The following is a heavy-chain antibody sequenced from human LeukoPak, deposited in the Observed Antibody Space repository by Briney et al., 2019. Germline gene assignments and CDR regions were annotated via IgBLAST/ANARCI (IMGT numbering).Heavy chain of an antibody. D-gene: IGHD2-2*01. CDR3: AREGEYCSSTSCYFSGFDY. CDR2: ISGSGGST. J-gene: IGHJ4*02. Sequence: GGSLRLSCAASGFTFSSYAMSWVRQAPGKGLEWVSAISGSGGSTYYADSVKGRFTISRDNSKNTLYLQMNSLRAEDTAVYYCAREGEYCSSTSCYFSGFDYWGQGTLVTVSS. V-gene: IGHV3-23*01. CDR1: GFTFSSYA.